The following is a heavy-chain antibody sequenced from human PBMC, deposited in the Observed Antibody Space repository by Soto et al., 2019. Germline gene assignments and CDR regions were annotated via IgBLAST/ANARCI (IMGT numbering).Heavy chain of an antibody. CDR1: GGSISSGGSY. D-gene: IGHD3-22*01. J-gene: IGHJ4*02. V-gene: IGHV4-31*03. CDR2: IYYSGTT. Sequence: SETLSLTCTVSGGSISSGGSYWSWIRQHPGTGLEWIGHIYYSGTTYYNPSLKSRLTISLDTSKNQFSLNLSSVTAADTAVYYCARDTYDPDSNSYYKYYFDVWGQGTLVTVSS. CDR3: ARDTYDPDSNSYYKYYFDV.